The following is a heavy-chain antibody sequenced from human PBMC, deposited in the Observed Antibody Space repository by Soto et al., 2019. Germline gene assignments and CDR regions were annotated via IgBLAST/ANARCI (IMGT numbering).Heavy chain of an antibody. CDR3: ARSSGTIFGVVRGMDV. V-gene: IGHV1-69*13. CDR2: IIPIFGTA. J-gene: IGHJ6*02. D-gene: IGHD3-3*01. CDR1: GGTFSSYA. Sequence: VASVKVSCKASGGTFSSYAISWVRQAPGQGLEWMGGIIPIFGTANYAQKFQGRVTITADESTSTAYMELSSLRSEDTAVYYCARSSGTIFGVVRGMDVWGQGTTVTVS.